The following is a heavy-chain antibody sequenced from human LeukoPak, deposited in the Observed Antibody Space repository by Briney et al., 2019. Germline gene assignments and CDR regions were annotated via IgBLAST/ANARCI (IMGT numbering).Heavy chain of an antibody. D-gene: IGHD6-19*01. CDR1: GGSFSGYY. Sequence: PSETLSLTCAVYGGSFSGYYWSWIRQPPGKGLEWIGEINHSGSTNYNPSLKSRVTISVDTSKNQFSLKLSSVTAADTAVYYCARGRSGWYSLRYFDYWGQGTLVTVSS. J-gene: IGHJ4*02. CDR2: INHSGST. V-gene: IGHV4-34*01. CDR3: ARGRSGWYSLRYFDY.